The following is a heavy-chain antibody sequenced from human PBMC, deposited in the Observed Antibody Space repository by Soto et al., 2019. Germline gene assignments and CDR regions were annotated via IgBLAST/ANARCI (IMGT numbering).Heavy chain of an antibody. J-gene: IGHJ4*02. D-gene: IGHD2-15*01. CDR1: GFTFSSYA. Sequence: PGGSLRLSCAASGFTFSSYAMHWVRQAPGKGLEWVAVISYDGSNKYYADSVKGRFTISRDNSKNTLYLQMNSLRAEDTAVYYCARGDGLYRGYCSGGSCPRFDYWGQGTLVTVSS. CDR3: ARGDGLYRGYCSGGSCPRFDY. V-gene: IGHV3-30-3*01. CDR2: ISYDGSNK.